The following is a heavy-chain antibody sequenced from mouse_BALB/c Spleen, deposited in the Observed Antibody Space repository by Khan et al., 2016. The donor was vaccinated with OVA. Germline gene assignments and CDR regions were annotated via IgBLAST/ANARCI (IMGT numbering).Heavy chain of an antibody. CDR3: ARISSYWYSDV. CDR2: INTYTGEP. J-gene: IGHJ1*01. CDR1: GDTFTNYG. Sequence: QLKESGPELKKPGETVKISCKASGDTFTNYGMNWVKQAPGKGLKWMGWINTYTGEPTYADDFKGRFVFSLETSASTAYLQISNLKNEDMTTNFCARISSYWYSDVWGAGTTVTVSS. D-gene: IGHD6-2*01. V-gene: IGHV9-1*02.